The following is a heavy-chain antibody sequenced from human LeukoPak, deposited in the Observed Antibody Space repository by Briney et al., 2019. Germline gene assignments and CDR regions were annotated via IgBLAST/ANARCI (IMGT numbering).Heavy chain of an antibody. Sequence: PGGSLRLSCAASGFTFSSYGMHWVRQAPGKGLEWVAFIRYDGSNKYYADSVKGRFTISRDNSKNTLYLQMNSLRAEDTAVYYCAKDPHYYGSGSLINYYYYYYGMDAWGQGTTVTVSS. CDR1: GFTFSSYG. V-gene: IGHV3-30*02. D-gene: IGHD3-10*01. CDR2: IRYDGSNK. CDR3: AKDPHYYGSGSLINYYYYYYGMDA. J-gene: IGHJ6*02.